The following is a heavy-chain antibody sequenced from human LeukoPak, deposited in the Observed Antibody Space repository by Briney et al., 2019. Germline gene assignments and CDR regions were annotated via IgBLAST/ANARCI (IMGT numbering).Heavy chain of an antibody. D-gene: IGHD3-10*01. CDR1: GFTFSSYG. CDR2: ISYDGSNK. J-gene: IGHJ5*02. V-gene: IGHV3-30*18. CDR3: AKIYGSGTANWFDP. Sequence: GGSLRLSRAASGFTFSSYGMHWVRQAPGKGLEWVAVISYDGSNKYYADSVKGRFTISRGNSKNTLYLQMNSLRAEDTAVYYCAKIYGSGTANWFDPWGQGTLVTVSS.